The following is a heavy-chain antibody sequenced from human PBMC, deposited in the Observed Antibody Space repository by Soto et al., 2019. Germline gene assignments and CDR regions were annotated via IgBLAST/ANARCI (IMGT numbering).Heavy chain of an antibody. D-gene: IGHD1-7*01. CDR1: GGTFSSYA. CDR2: IIPIFGTA. Sequence: SVKVSCKASGGTFSSYAISWVRQAPGQGLEWMGGIIPIFGTANYAQKFQGRVTITADKSTSTAYMELSSLRSEDTAVYYCARTGTITLYYYYYGMDVWGQGTTVTVSS. CDR3: ARTGTITLYYYYYGMDV. V-gene: IGHV1-69*06. J-gene: IGHJ6*02.